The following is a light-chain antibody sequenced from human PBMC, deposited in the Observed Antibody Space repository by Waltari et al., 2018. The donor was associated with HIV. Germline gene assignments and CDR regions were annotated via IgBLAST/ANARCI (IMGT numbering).Light chain of an antibody. CDR2: DVN. Sequence: QSALTPPASVSGSLGQSITLPCTGTSSDVGGYNYVSWYQKHPAKAPEVMISDVNNRPAGVSNRVSGAKSGNTAFLTIAGLQSEDEAHYYCTSYRSSSTLVFGGGTKLTVL. CDR3: TSYRSSSTLV. V-gene: IGLV2-14*01. J-gene: IGLJ2*01. CDR1: SSDVGGYNY.